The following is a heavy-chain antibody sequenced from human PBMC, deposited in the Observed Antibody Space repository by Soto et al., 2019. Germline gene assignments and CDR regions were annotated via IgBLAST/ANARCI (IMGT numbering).Heavy chain of an antibody. Sequence: GGSLRLSSAASGFPFSSYVLSWVRQAPGKGPEWVSAISTSGDNTYYADSVKGRYTISRDNAKNTLYLEVKSLRGEDTAVYYCASIGIVPNFWGQGTLVTVSS. D-gene: IGHD2-2*01. CDR3: ASIGIVPNF. CDR2: ISTSGDNT. J-gene: IGHJ4*02. V-gene: IGHV3-23*01. CDR1: GFPFSSYV.